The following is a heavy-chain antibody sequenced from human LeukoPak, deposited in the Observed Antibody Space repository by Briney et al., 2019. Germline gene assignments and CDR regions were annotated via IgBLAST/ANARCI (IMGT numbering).Heavy chain of an antibody. J-gene: IGHJ4*02. Sequence: ASVKASCKASGYTFTGYYMHWVTQAPGQGLEWMGLINPNSGGTNYAQKFQGRVTMTRDTSISTAYMELSRLRADDTAVYYCASLDYYDTPIFDYWGQGTLVTVSS. CDR2: INPNSGGT. D-gene: IGHD3-22*01. V-gene: IGHV1-2*02. CDR1: GYTFTGYY. CDR3: ASLDYYDTPIFDY.